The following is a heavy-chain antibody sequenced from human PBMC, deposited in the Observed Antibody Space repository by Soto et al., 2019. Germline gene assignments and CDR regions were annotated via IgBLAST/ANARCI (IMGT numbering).Heavy chain of an antibody. CDR1: GGSISSGDYY. V-gene: IGHV4-30-4*01. CDR3: ARGFDFWSGYSGLDP. J-gene: IGHJ5*02. CDR2: IYYSGST. D-gene: IGHD3-3*01. Sequence: SETLSLTCTVSGGSISSGDYYWSWIRQPPGKGLEWIGYIYYSGSTYYNPSLKSRVTISVDTSKNQFSLKLSSVTAADTAVYYCARGFDFWSGYSGLDPWGQGTLVTVYS.